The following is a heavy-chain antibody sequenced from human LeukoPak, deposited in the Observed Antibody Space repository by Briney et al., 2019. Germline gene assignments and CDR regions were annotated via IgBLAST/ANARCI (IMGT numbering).Heavy chain of an antibody. CDR3: ARVQRAWHYFDY. CDR1: GGSISSYY. J-gene: IGHJ4*02. Sequence: SETLSLTCTVSGGSISSYYWTWIRQPPGKGLEWIAYISYSGSTNYNPSLESRLTISVDTSKNQFSLKVTSVTAADTAMFYCARVQRAWHYFDYWGQGTLVTVSS. D-gene: IGHD4-11*01. V-gene: IGHV4-59*01. CDR2: ISYSGST.